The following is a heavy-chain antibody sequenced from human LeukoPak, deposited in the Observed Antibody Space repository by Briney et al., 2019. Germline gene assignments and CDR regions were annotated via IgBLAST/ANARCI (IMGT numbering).Heavy chain of an antibody. D-gene: IGHD3-10*01. J-gene: IGHJ4*02. Sequence: SVKVSCKASGGTFSSYAISWVRQAPGQGLEWMGGIIPIFGTANYAQKFQGGVTITADESTSTAYMELSSLRSGDTAVYYCARDYYGSGSYYKPFDYWGQGTLVTVSS. CDR3: ARDYYGSGSYYKPFDY. CDR2: IIPIFGTA. CDR1: GGTFSSYA. V-gene: IGHV1-69*13.